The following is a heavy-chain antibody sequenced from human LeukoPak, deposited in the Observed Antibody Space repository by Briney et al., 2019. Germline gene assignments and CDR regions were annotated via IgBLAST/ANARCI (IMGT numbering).Heavy chain of an antibody. J-gene: IGHJ4*02. V-gene: IGHV3-33*01. D-gene: IGHD3-22*01. Sequence: PGRSLRLSCAASGFSFGSYGMHWVRQAPGKGLEWVAVIWYDGTNEYYADSVKGRFTISRDNSKNTLYLQMNSLRAEDTAVYYCARDQRGFGYSKYYFDYWGQGTLVTVSS. CDR2: IWYDGTNE. CDR1: GFSFGSYG. CDR3: ARDQRGFGYSKYYFDY.